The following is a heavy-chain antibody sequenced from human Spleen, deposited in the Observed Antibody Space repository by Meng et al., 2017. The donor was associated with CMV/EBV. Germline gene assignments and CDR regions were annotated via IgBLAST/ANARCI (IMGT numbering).Heavy chain of an antibody. J-gene: IGHJ4*02. D-gene: IGHD6-13*01. V-gene: IGHV1-2*02. Sequence: ASVKVSCKASGYTLTDYYIHWVRQAPGQGLEWLGWVNPKTGGTNFAQKIQGRVTMTRDTSISTAYMELSRLRSDDTAVYYCAKAYSSSWYREYYDYWGQGTLVTVSS. CDR3: AKAYSSSWYREYYDY. CDR1: GYTLTDYY. CDR2: VNPKTGGT.